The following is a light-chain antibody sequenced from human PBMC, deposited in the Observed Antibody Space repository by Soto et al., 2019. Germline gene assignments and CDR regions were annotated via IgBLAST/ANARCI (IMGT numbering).Light chain of an antibody. J-gene: IGKJ1*01. CDR1: QSIDIW. Sequence: DIQMTQSPSTLSASVGDRVTITCRASQSIDIWLAWYQQKPGKAPNLLIYKASTLETGVPSRFTGSGSGTDFPLTINSLQHDDFANYYCQRYNTFSTFGQGTKVEMK. CDR3: QRYNTFST. V-gene: IGKV1-5*03. CDR2: KAS.